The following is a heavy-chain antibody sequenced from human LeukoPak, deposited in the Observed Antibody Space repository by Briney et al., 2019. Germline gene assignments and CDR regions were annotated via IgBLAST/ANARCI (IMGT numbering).Heavy chain of an antibody. CDR1: GFTFSSYE. D-gene: IGHD5-18*01. CDR3: ARGRGYSQSNWVDP. Sequence: RGSLRLSCAASGFTFSSYEMHWVRQAPGKGLEWVSYISSSGSTIYYADSVKGRFTISRDNAKNSLYLQMNSLRAEDTAVYYCARGRGYSQSNWVDPWGQGTMVTVSA. CDR2: ISSSGSTI. V-gene: IGHV3-48*03. J-gene: IGHJ5*02.